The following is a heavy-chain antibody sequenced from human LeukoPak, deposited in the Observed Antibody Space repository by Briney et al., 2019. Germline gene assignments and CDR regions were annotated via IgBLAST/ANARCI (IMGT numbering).Heavy chain of an antibody. V-gene: IGHV1-2*04. J-gene: IGHJ6*02. CDR2: INPNSGGT. CDR1: GYTFTGYY. Sequence: ASVKVSCKASGYTFTGYYMHWVRQAPGQGLEWMGWINPNSGGTNYAQKFQGWVTMTRDTSISTAYMELSRLRSDDTAVYYCAITSAPYYYYGMTSGAKGPRSPSP. D-gene: IGHD6-6*01. CDR3: AITSAPYYYYGMTS.